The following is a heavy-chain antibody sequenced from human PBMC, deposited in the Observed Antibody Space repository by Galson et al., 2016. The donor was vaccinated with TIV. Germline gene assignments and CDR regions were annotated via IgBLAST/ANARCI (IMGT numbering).Heavy chain of an antibody. D-gene: IGHD3-3*01. J-gene: IGHJ4*02. Sequence: SVKVSCKVSGYTFSDYYIHWVRQAPGQGLEWMGCIDPISRGTRYAQKFQGRVTMTRDTSISTAYMELSSLRSDDTAVYYCARDLRRFLEWTVAYVLDYWGQGSLVTLPS. CDR3: ARDLRRFLEWTVAYVLDY. CDR1: GYTFSDYY. V-gene: IGHV1-2*02. CDR2: IDPISRGT.